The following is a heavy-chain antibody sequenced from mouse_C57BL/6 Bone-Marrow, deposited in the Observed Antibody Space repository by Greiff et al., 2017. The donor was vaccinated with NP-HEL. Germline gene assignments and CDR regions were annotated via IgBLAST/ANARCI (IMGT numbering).Heavy chain of an antibody. D-gene: IGHD1-1*01. Sequence: QVHVKQSGAELAKPGASVKLSCKASGYTFTSSWMHWVKQRPGQGLEWIGYINPSSGYTTYNQKFKDKATLTADKSSSTAYMQMSSLTYEDSAVYYCASSPDYYGSSYDWYFDFWGTGTTVTVSS. CDR1: GYTFTSSW. CDR2: INPSSGYT. V-gene: IGHV1-7*01. J-gene: IGHJ1*03. CDR3: ASSPDYYGSSYDWYFDF.